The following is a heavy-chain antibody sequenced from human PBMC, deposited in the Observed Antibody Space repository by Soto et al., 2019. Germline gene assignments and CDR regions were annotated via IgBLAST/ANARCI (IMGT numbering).Heavy chain of an antibody. V-gene: IGHV1-3*05. Sequence: QVQVVQSGAEEKKPGASVKVSCTASGYTFTGYAMHWVRQAPGQRLEWMGWINAGNGNTKYSQRFQGSVSITRHXSASTAYMELSSLRSEDTAVYYCARAVAVPADFDYWGQGTLVTVSS. D-gene: IGHD6-19*01. J-gene: IGHJ4*02. CDR2: INAGNGNT. CDR1: GYTFTGYA. CDR3: ARAVAVPADFDY.